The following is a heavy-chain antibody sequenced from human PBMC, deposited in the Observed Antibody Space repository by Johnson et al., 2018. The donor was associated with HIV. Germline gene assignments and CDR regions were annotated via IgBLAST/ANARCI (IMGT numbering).Heavy chain of an antibody. J-gene: IGHJ3*02. V-gene: IGHV3-7*05. Sequence: VQLVESGGGLVQPGGSLRLSCAASGFTFSSYWMSWVRQAPGKGLEWVANIKQDGSEKYYVDSVKGRFTISRDNAKNSLYLQMNSLRAEDTAVYYCARGSSGSWDAFDSWGQGTMVTVSS. CDR1: GFTFSSYW. CDR3: ARGSSGSWDAFDS. CDR2: IKQDGSEK. D-gene: IGHD1-26*01.